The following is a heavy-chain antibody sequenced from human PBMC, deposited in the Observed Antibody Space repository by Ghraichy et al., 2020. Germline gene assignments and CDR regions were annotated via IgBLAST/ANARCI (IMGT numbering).Heavy chain of an antibody. D-gene: IGHD6-13*01. CDR3: ARAKVYSSSWQYYYYMDV. J-gene: IGHJ6*03. CDR1: GGSFSGYY. V-gene: IGHV4-34*01. Sequence: SETLSLTCAVYGGSFSGYYWSWIRQPPGKGLEWIGEINHSGSTNYNPSLKSRVTISVDTSKNQFSLKLSSVTAADTAVYYCARAKVYSSSWQYYYYMDVWGKGTTVTVSS. CDR2: INHSGST.